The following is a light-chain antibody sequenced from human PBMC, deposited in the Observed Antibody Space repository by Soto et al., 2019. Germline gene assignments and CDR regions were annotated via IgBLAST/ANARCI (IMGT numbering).Light chain of an antibody. CDR2: EGI. V-gene: IGLV2-23*01. CDR1: SSDVGSSNL. Sequence: QSALTQPASVSGSPGQSITISCTGTSSDVGSSNLVSWYQQHPGKAPKLIIYEGIRRPSGVSGRFSGSMSGNTASLTISGLQAEDEADYYCCSFARSSTSYVFGTGTKLTVL. CDR3: CSFARSSTSYV. J-gene: IGLJ1*01.